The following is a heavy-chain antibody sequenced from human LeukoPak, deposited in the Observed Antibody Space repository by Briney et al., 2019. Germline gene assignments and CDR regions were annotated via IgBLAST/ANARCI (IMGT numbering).Heavy chain of an antibody. Sequence: PGGSLRLSCVGSGFIFSNAWMSWVRQAPGKGLEWVGRIKTETDGGKTDYAAPVKGRFTISRDDSKNTLYLQMNSLKIEDTAVYYCTTPQLWLRGALGYWGQGTLVTVTS. CDR1: GFIFSNAW. V-gene: IGHV3-15*01. CDR3: TTPQLWLRGALGY. D-gene: IGHD5-18*01. CDR2: IKTETDGGKT. J-gene: IGHJ4*02.